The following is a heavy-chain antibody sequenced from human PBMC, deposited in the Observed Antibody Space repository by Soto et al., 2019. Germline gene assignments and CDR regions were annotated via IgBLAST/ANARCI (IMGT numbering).Heavy chain of an antibody. D-gene: IGHD6-19*01. CDR2: IYYSGST. CDR3: ARVHGVSVAGSLFSRHLDY. J-gene: IGHJ4*02. Sequence: SETLSLTCTVSGGSISSYYWSWIRQPPGKGLEWIGYIYYSGSTNYNPSLKSRVTISVDTSKNQFSLKLSSVTAADTAVYYCARVHGVSVAGSLFSRHLDYWGQGTLVTVSS. CDR1: GGSISSYY. V-gene: IGHV4-59*01.